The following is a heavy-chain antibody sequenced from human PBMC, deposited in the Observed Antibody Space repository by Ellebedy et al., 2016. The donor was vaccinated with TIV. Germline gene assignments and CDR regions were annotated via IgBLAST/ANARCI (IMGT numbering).Heavy chain of an antibody. V-gene: IGHV3-23*01. CDR1: GFTFSRYA. Sequence: GESLKISCAASGFTFSRYAMSWVRQAPGKGLERVSAISSSGGSTYYTDSVKGRFIISRDNSKNTLYLLMNSLRAEDAAVYYCAHSGLLATDWYGSLAYWGQGTLVTVSS. CDR2: ISSSGGST. J-gene: IGHJ4*02. CDR3: AHSGLLATDWYGSLAY. D-gene: IGHD3-9*01.